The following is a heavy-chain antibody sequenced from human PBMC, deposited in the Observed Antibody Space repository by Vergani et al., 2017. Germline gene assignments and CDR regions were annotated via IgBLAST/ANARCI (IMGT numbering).Heavy chain of an antibody. Sequence: EVQLVESGGGLVKPGGSLRLSCAASGFTFSSYSMNWVRQAPGKGLEWVSSISSSSSYIYYADSVKGRFTISRDNAKNSLYLQMNSLRAEDTAVYYCARDMIAAAGFYGMDVWGQGTTVTVSS. CDR3: ARDMIAAAGFYGMDV. J-gene: IGHJ6*02. D-gene: IGHD6-13*01. V-gene: IGHV3-21*01. CDR1: GFTFSSYS. CDR2: ISSSSSYI.